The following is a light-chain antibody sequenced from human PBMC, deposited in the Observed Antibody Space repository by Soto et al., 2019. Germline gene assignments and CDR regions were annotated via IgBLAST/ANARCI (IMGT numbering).Light chain of an antibody. CDR1: QGVTTN. J-gene: IGKJ5*01. Sequence: EIGMTQSPDTLSVSPGERATLTCRAGQGVTTNFAWYQQKSGQSPRLLIYDVSIRATGVPARFSATGSETDFTLTISGLQSGDSAVYFCQQYNNWPFSFGQGTRLEIK. CDR3: QQYNNWPFS. CDR2: DVS. V-gene: IGKV3-15*01.